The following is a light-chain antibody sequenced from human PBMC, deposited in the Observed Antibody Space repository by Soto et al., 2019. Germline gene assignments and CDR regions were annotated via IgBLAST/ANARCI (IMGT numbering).Light chain of an antibody. CDR3: QQYDNSPLT. V-gene: IGKV3-20*01. J-gene: IGKJ1*01. CDR1: QSVSSSY. Sequence: EIVLTQSPGTLSLSPGERATLSCRASQSVSSSYLAWYQQKPGQAPRLLIYDASSRATGIPDRFSGSGSGTDFTLTISRLEPEDFAVYYCQQYDNSPLTFGQGTKVEIK. CDR2: DAS.